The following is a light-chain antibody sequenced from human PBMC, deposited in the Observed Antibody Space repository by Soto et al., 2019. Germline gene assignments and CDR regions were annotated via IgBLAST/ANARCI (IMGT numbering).Light chain of an antibody. Sequence: QSVLTQPPSASGTPGQRITISCSGSRSNIGTNAVNWYQQFPGTAPKLLLYNNNERPSGVPGRFSGSKSGTSASLAITGLQSEDEADYDCAAWADSLDVLYVFGTGTQVTVL. CDR1: RSNIGTNA. CDR2: NNN. V-gene: IGLV1-44*01. CDR3: AAWADSLDVLYV. J-gene: IGLJ1*01.